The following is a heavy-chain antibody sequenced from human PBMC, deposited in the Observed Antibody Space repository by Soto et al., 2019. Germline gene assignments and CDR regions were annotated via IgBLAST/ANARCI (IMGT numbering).Heavy chain of an antibody. CDR2: IKSKFYGGTA. D-gene: IGHD6-19*01. Sequence: EVQVVESGGGLVKSGGSLRLSCAASGFPFTNGWMSWVRQAPGKGLEWVGHIKSKFYGGTADYAAHVKGRFTISRDESTNTVYLQMNSLKTEDTAIYYCTTIHGEKGWCLDYWGHGTLVTVSS. CDR3: TTIHGEKGWCLDY. V-gene: IGHV3-15*07. J-gene: IGHJ4*01. CDR1: GFPFTNGW.